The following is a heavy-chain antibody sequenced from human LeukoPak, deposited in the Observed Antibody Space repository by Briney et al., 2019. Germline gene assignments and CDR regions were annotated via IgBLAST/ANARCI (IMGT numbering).Heavy chain of an antibody. D-gene: IGHD6-19*01. V-gene: IGHV3-11*04. J-gene: IGHJ4*02. CDR2: ISSSGSTI. Sequence: GGSLRLSCAASGFTFGDYYMSWIRQAPGKGLEWVSYISSSGSTIYYADSVKGRFTISRDNSKNTLYLQVNSLRAEDTAVYYCVKDQREAYSSGWSRDFDYWGQGTLVTVSS. CDR1: GFTFGDYY. CDR3: VKDQREAYSSGWSRDFDY.